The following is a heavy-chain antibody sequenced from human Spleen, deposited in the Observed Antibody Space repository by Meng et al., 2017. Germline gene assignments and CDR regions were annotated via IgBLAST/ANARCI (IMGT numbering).Heavy chain of an antibody. V-gene: IGHV1-2*06. D-gene: IGHD2-21*01. J-gene: IGHJ4*02. CDR1: GYPFTAYY. Sequence: QVHVGESGAEVKEPGASVKVSGKPSGYPFTAYYILWVRQAPGQGLEWMGHIIPNSGDTLYAPKFQGRVSMTADTSIGTAYVELSGLRSDDTAIYYCVRDENISLGKLFGDYWGQGTLVTVSS. CDR3: VRDENISLGKLFGDY. CDR2: IIPNSGDT.